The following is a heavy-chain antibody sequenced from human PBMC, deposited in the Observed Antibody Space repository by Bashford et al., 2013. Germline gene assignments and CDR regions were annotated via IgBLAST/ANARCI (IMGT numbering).Heavy chain of an antibody. D-gene: IGHD4-11*01. CDR3: ARADGYSDYIDYFDS. CDR1: GGSVNSGAYY. CDR2: IHNSGTT. J-gene: IGHJ4*03. Sequence: SETLSLTCAVSGGSVNSGAYYWAWLRQPPGKGLEWIAYIHNSGTTYYTPSLKSRLSISMDTSKDHFSLKLTSVTAADTAVYYCARADGYSDYIDYFDSWARDPGHRLL. V-gene: IGHV4-30-4*01.